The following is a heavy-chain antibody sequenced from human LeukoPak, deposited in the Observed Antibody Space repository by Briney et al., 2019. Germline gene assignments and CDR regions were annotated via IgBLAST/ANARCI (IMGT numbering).Heavy chain of an antibody. D-gene: IGHD3-22*01. CDR3: ARACGNGYYGSDAFDI. J-gene: IGHJ3*02. Sequence: GGSLRLSCAASASTFSTYSMNWVRQAPGKGLEWISYINTFSNPIYYADSVRGRFTVSRDNAKNSLYLQMNSLRDDDTAVYYCARACGNGYYGSDAFDIWGQGTTVTVSS. V-gene: IGHV3-48*02. CDR2: INTFSNPI. CDR1: ASTFSTYS.